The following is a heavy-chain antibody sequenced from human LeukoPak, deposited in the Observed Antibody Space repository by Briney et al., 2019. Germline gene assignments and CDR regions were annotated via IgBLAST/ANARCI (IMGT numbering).Heavy chain of an antibody. CDR1: GYTFTSYG. CDR3: AGDIAAAGNNWFDP. Sequence: ASVKVSCKASGYTFTSYGISWVRQAPGQGLEWMGWISAYNGNTNCAQKLQGRVTMTTDTSTSTDYMELRSLRSDDTAVYYCAGDIAAAGNNWFDPWGQGTLVTVSS. D-gene: IGHD6-13*01. CDR2: ISAYNGNT. J-gene: IGHJ5*02. V-gene: IGHV1-18*01.